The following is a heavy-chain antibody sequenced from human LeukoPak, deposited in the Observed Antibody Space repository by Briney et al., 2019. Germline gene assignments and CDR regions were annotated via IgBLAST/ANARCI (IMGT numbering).Heavy chain of an antibody. CDR1: GFTFSSYS. V-gene: IGHV3-21*01. Sequence: GGSLRLSCAASGFTFSSYSLNWVRQAPGKGLEWVSSISSSSYIYYADSVKGRFTISRDNAKNSLYLQMNSLRAEDTALYYCARYYDYDSRGYYYYFDYWGQGTLVTVSS. J-gene: IGHJ4*02. CDR3: ARYYDYDSRGYYYYFDY. CDR2: ISSSSYI. D-gene: IGHD3-22*01.